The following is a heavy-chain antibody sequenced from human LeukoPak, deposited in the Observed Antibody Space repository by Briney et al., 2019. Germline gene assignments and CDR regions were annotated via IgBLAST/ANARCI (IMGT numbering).Heavy chain of an antibody. CDR2: ISSSGSTI. CDR1: GFTFSSYE. Sequence: PGGSLRLSCAASGFTFSSYEMNWVRQAPGKGLEWVSYISSSGSTIYYADSVKGRFTISRDNAKNSLYLQMNSLRAEDTAVYYCARERGNSYGYDYWGQGTLVLVSS. CDR3: ARERGNSYGYDY. J-gene: IGHJ4*02. V-gene: IGHV3-48*03. D-gene: IGHD5-18*01.